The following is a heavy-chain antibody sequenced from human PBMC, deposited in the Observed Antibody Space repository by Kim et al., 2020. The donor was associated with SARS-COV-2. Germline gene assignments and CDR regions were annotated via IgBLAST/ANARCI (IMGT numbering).Heavy chain of an antibody. D-gene: IGHD7-27*01. Sequence: ASVKVSCKVSGYRFTDLSMHWVRQSPEKGLEWLGGFEPEDGEATYALEFQGRVAFTADTRGDTAYMELSSLRSDDTAIYYCVSGEPTDYWGQGTLVTVSS. CDR3: VSGEPTDY. J-gene: IGHJ4*02. V-gene: IGHV1-24*01. CDR2: FEPEDGEA. CDR1: GYRFTDLS.